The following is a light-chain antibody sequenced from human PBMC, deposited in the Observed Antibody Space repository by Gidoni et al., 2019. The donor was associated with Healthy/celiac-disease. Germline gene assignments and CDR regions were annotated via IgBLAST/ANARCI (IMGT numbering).Light chain of an antibody. CDR1: QSVSSN. Sequence: IVMTLSPDTLSVSPGERATLSCRASQSVSSNFACYQQKSGQAPGLLIYGASTRATGIPARFSGSGSGTEFTLTISSLQSEDFAVYYCRQYNNWPPWTFGPGTKVEIK. CDR2: GAS. V-gene: IGKV3-15*01. J-gene: IGKJ1*01. CDR3: RQYNNWPPWT.